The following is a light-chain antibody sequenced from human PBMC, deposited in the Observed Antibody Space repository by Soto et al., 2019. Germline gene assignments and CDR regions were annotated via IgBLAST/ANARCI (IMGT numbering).Light chain of an antibody. CDR1: QSVSIN. Sequence: EIVMTQSPATLSVSPGERATLSCRASQSVSINVAWYQQKPGQAPRLLIYGASTRATGISASFSGSGSGTEFTLTISSLQSEDFAVYHYQQYNNWPLTFGGGTKVDIK. V-gene: IGKV3-15*01. J-gene: IGKJ4*01. CDR2: GAS. CDR3: QQYNNWPLT.